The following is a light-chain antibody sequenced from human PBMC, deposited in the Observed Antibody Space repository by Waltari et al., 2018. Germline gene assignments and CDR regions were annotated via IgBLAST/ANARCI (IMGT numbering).Light chain of an antibody. CDR1: QSITSY. CDR3: QQSSSTPFT. J-gene: IGKJ3*01. CDR2: ASS. V-gene: IGKV1-39*01. Sequence: DIQMTQSPYSLSAYVGDRVTITCRASQSITSYLNWYQQKPGTAPKLIIYASSSLQSGVPSRFSGTGSGTDFTLTISSLQPEDFATYFCQQSSSTPFTFGPGTKVDIK.